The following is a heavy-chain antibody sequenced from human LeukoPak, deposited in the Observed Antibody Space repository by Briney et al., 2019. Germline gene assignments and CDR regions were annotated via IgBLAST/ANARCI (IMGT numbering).Heavy chain of an antibody. CDR2: ISAYNGNT. J-gene: IGHJ3*02. CDR3: ARAQYYDILTAKDDAFDI. Sequence: GASVKVSCKASGYTFTSYGISWVRQAPGQGLEWMGWISAYNGNTNYAQKLQGRVTMTTDTSTSTAYMELRSLRSDDTAVYYCARAQYYDILTAKDDAFDIWGQGTMVTVSS. CDR1: GYTFTSYG. V-gene: IGHV1-18*01. D-gene: IGHD3-9*01.